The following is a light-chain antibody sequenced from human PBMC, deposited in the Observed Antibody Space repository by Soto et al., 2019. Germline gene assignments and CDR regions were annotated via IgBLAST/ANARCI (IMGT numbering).Light chain of an antibody. CDR1: QSVRSSL. V-gene: IGKV3-20*01. Sequence: EIVLTQSPGTLSLSPGGRATLSCRASQSVRSSLLAWYQQKPGQAPRLLIYDASRRAIGLPDRFSGSGSGTDNTVTISRLETEDFAVYYSQQYGTSPLTFGGGTKVEIK. CDR2: DAS. J-gene: IGKJ4*01. CDR3: QQYGTSPLT.